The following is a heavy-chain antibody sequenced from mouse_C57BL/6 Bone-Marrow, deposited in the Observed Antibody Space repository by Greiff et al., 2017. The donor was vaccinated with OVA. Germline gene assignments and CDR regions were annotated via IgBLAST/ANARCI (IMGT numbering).Heavy chain of an antibody. V-gene: IGHV1-81*01. CDR1: GYTFTSYG. CDR3: ARYPYNWDGFAY. CDR2: IYPRSGNT. D-gene: IGHD4-1*01. J-gene: IGHJ3*01. Sequence: QVQLQQSGAELARPGASVKLSCKASGYTFTSYGISWVKQRTGQGLEWIGEIYPRSGNTYYNEKFKGKATLTADKSSSTAYMELRSLTSEDSAVYFCARYPYNWDGFAYWGQGTLVTVSA.